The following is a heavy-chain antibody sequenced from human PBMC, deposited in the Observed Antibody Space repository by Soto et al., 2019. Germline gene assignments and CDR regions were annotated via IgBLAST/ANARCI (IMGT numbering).Heavy chain of an antibody. CDR2: IYYSGNT. V-gene: IGHV4-31*03. CDR3: ARVGLRLGDYFDY. Sequence: QVQLQESGPGLVKPSQTLSLTCTVSGGSISSGAYYWSWIRQPPGKGLEWIGYIYYSGNTYYNPSLKSRVTISVDTSKNQCSLKLSSVTAADTAVYYCARVGLRLGDYFDYWGQGTLVSVSS. CDR1: GGSISSGAYY. J-gene: IGHJ4*02. D-gene: IGHD3-16*01.